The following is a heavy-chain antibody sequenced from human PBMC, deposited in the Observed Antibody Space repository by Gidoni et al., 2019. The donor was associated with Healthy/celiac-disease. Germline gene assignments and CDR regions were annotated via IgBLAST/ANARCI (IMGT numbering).Heavy chain of an antibody. Sequence: EVQLLESGGGLVQSGGSLSFSCSASGLTFSSYAMSWVRQAPGKGLEWVSAISGSGGSTSYADSVKGRFTISRDNSKNTLYLQMNSLVAEDTAVYYCAMGVEGYFDYWGQGTLVTVSS. CDR1: GLTFSSYA. J-gene: IGHJ4*02. CDR3: AMGVEGYFDY. D-gene: IGHD2-8*01. CDR2: ISGSGGST. V-gene: IGHV3-23*01.